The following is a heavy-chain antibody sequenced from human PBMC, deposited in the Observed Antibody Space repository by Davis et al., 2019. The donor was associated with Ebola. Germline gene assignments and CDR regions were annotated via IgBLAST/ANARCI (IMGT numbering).Heavy chain of an antibody. D-gene: IGHD2-2*01. CDR1: GFTFSSYW. J-gene: IGHJ4*02. Sequence: GESLKISCAASGFTFSSYWMSWVRQAPGKGLEWVANIKQDGSEKYYVDSVKGRFTISRDNAKNSLYLQMNSLRAEDTAVYYCARPLGVVVPAAMDYWGQGTLVTVSS. V-gene: IGHV3-7*01. CDR3: ARPLGVVVPAAMDY. CDR2: IKQDGSEK.